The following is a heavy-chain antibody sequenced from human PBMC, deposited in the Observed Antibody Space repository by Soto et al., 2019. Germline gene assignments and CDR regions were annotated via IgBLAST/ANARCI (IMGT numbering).Heavy chain of an antibody. D-gene: IGHD4-17*01. CDR2: IGTAGEP. CDR3: AIGAQGRWVGEMLHGLDV. CDR1: GFTFRNYD. Sequence: VHLVESGGGLVQPGGSLRLSCEASGFTFRNYDMHWVRQATGKGLEWVSGIGTAGEPYYPGSVMGRFTISKDNAKNSFYLQMNSLRDGDTSVYYCAIGAQGRWVGEMLHGLDVWGQGTTVTVSS. V-gene: IGHV3-13*05. J-gene: IGHJ6*02.